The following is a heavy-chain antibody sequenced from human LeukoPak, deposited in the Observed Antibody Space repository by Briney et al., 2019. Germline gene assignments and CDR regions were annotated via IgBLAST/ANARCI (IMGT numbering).Heavy chain of an antibody. V-gene: IGHV4-59*08. Sequence: SETLSLTCTVSGGSVTSYYCNWVRQPPGRGLEWIGYIYYSGGTNYNPSLESRVTISLDTAKNQFSLRLRSVTAEDTAVYYCATTGATSPSSASWFNIEYWGQGTLVPVSS. J-gene: IGHJ4*02. D-gene: IGHD6-13*01. CDR3: ATTGATSPSSASWFNIEY. CDR2: IYYSGGT. CDR1: GGSVTSYY.